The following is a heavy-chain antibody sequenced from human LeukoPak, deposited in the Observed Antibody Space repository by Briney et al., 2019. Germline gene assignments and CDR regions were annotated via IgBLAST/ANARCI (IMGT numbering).Heavy chain of an antibody. CDR1: GFTFSRFG. D-gene: IGHD3-10*01. J-gene: IGHJ5*02. CDR3: AKDQGVVGSYDA. CDR2: IQYDESLK. Sequence: GGSLRLSCEASGFTFSRFGMNWVRQAPGKGLEWVAFIQYDESLKCYLGSVKGRLATSRDNSKNTVYLQMNSLRVEDTAVYYCAKDQGVVGSYDAWGQGTLVTVSS. V-gene: IGHV3-30*02.